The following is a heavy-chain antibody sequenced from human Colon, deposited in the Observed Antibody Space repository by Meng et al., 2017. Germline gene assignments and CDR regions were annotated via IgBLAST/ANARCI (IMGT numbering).Heavy chain of an antibody. CDR1: GFTFGDYA. J-gene: IGHJ6*02. CDR2: ISRNSGRI. D-gene: IGHD5-12*01. CDR3: VKDIATSGGYDKKYGLDV. V-gene: IGHV3-9*01. Sequence: SLKISCAASGFTFGDYAMHGVRQLPGRGLEWRSTISRNSGRIGYADFEKGRFTISRDNAKNSLFLQMNSLRREDTAFYYGVKDIATSGGYDKKYGLDVWGQGTTVTVSS.